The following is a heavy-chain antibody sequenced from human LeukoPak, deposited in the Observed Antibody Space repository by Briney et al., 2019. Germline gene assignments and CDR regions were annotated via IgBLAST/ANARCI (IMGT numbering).Heavy chain of an antibody. CDR2: TNHSGST. V-gene: IGHV4-34*01. J-gene: IGHJ3*02. CDR3: ARIRKPPGSSWTFDI. Sequence: SETLSLTCAVYGGSFSGYYWSWIRQPPGKGLEWIGETNHSGSTNYNPSLKSRVTISVDTSKNQFSLKLSSVTAADTAVYYCARIRKPPGSSWTFDIWGQGTMVTVSS. D-gene: IGHD6-13*01. CDR1: GGSFSGYY.